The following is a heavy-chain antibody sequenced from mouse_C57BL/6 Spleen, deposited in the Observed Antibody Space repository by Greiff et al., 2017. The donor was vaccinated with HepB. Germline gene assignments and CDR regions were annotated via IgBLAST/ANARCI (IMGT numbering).Heavy chain of an antibody. CDR3: ARGANWDGMDY. CDR1: GYTFTDYN. V-gene: IGHV1-22*01. CDR2: INPNNGGT. J-gene: IGHJ4*01. Sequence: DVKLQESGPELVKPGASVKMSCKASGYTFTDYNMHWVKQSHGKSLEWIGYINPNNGGTSYNQKFKGKATLTVNKSSSTAYMELRSLTSEDSAVYYCARGANWDGMDYWGQGTSVTVSS. D-gene: IGHD4-1*01.